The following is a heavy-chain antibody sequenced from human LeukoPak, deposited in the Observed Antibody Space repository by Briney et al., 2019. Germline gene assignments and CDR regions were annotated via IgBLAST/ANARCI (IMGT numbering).Heavy chain of an antibody. CDR3: ARGYGSGSYLRDY. V-gene: IGHV1-46*01. CDR1: GYTFTSYY. CDR2: INPSGGST. Sequence: ASVKVSCKASGYTFTSYYMHWVRQAPGQGLEWMGIINPSGGSTSYAQKFQGRVTITRNTSISTAYMELSSLRSEDTAVYYCARGYGSGSYLRDYWGQGTLVTVSS. D-gene: IGHD3-10*01. J-gene: IGHJ4*02.